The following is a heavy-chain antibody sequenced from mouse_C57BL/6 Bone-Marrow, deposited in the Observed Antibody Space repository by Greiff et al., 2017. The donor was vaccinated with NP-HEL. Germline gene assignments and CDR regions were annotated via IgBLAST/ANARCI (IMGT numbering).Heavy chain of an antibody. CDR1: GFTFSDYG. CDR3: ARQGGGTFAY. J-gene: IGHJ3*01. CDR2: ISNLAYSI. V-gene: IGHV5-15*04. D-gene: IGHD4-1*01. Sequence: EVKVEESGGGLVQPGGSLKLSCAASGFTFSDYGMAWVRQAPRKGPEWVAFISNLAYSIYYADTVTGRFTISRENAKNTLYLEMSSLRSEDTAMYYCARQGGGTFAYWGQGTLVTVSA.